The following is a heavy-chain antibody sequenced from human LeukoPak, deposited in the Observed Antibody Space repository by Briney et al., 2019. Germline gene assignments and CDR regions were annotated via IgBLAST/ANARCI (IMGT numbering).Heavy chain of an antibody. J-gene: IGHJ4*02. CDR2: IHYSGNT. CDR3: AKLKKESSGDFFPPLPSPPGYYFDY. D-gene: IGHD3-3*01. CDR1: GGSISSNLYY. Sequence: PSETLSLTCTVSGGSISSNLYYWGWIRQPPGKGLEWIGSIHYSGNTYYNPSLKSRVTISVDTSKNQFSLKLSSVTAADTAVYYCAKLKKESSGDFFPPLPSPPGYYFDYGAQETRAT. V-gene: IGHV4-39*01.